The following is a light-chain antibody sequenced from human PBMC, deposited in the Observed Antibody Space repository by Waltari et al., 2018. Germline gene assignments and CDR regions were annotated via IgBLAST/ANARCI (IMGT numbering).Light chain of an antibody. CDR1: QRVFHTNNKNY. V-gene: IGKV4-1*01. J-gene: IGKJ2*01. Sequence: DIVMTQSPDSLAVSLGERATINCKSSQRVFHTNNKNYLAWYQQKPGQPPKLLMYWASTRESGVPDRFSGSGSGTDFTLAISSLQAEDVAVYYCQQYYSTPNTFGQGTKVEIK. CDR3: QQYYSTPNT. CDR2: WAS.